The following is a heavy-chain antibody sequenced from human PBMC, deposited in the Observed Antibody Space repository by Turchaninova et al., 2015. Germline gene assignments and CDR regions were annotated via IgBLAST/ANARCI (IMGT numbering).Heavy chain of an antibody. CDR3: ARGLTGTTDLFDY. J-gene: IGHJ4*02. CDR2: ISSSSSTI. Sequence: EVQLVEYGGGLVQPGGLLRLSCAASGFTFSCYSMNWVRQAPGKGLEWVSYISSSSSTIYYADSVKGRFTISRDNAKNSLDLQMNSLRAEDTAVYYCARGLTGTTDLFDYWGQGTLVTVSS. V-gene: IGHV3-48*04. CDR1: GFTFSCYS. D-gene: IGHD1-7*01.